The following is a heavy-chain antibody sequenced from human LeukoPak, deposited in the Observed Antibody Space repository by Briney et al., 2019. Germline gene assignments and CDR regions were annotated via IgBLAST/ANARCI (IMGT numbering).Heavy chain of an antibody. CDR1: GFSFSSYN. J-gene: IGHJ4*02. CDR3: ARDRDYSGYELDY. CDR2: ISSAGSHI. D-gene: IGHD5-12*01. V-gene: IGHV3-21*01. Sequence: GGSLRLSCAASGFSFSSYNMNWLRQAPGKGLEWVSSISSAGSHIYYADSVRRRFTLSRHNARNSLYLQMHSLRAEDTAVYYFARDRDYSGYELDYWGQGTLVTVSS.